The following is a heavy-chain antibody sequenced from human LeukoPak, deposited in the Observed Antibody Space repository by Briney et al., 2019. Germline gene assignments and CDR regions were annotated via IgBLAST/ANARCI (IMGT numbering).Heavy chain of an antibody. CDR1: GGSISSGGYY. D-gene: IGHD5-18*01. J-gene: IGHJ4*02. V-gene: IGHV4-30-2*01. Sequence: PSQTLSLTCTVSGGSISSGGYYWSWIRQPPGKGLEWIGYIYHSGSTYYNPSLKSRVTISVDRSKNQFSLKLSSVTAADTAVYYCARESVEQLSPIDYWGQGTLVTVSS. CDR2: IYHSGST. CDR3: ARESVEQLSPIDY.